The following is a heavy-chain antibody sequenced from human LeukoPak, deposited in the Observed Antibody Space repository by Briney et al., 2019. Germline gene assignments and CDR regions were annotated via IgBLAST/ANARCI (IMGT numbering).Heavy chain of an antibody. J-gene: IGHJ4*02. D-gene: IGHD6-19*01. CDR3: AKDPSVAVAAPDY. Sequence: GGSLRLSCAASGFTLSSYGMHWVRQAPGKGLEWVAVISYDGSNKYYADSVKGRFTISRDNSKNTLYLQMNSLRAEDTAVYYCAKDPSVAVAAPDYWGQGTLVTVSS. CDR1: GFTLSSYG. V-gene: IGHV3-30*18. CDR2: ISYDGSNK.